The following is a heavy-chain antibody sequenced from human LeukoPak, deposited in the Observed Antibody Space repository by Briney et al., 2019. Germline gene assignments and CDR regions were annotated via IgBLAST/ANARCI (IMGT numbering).Heavy chain of an antibody. J-gene: IGHJ4*02. CDR3: ARERGDYDSSGYFDY. Sequence: SETLSLTCTVSGGSISSGGYYWSWIRQHPGKGLEWIGYIYYSGSTYYNPSLKSRVTISVDTSKNQFSLKLSSVTAADTAVYYCARERGDYDSSGYFDYWGQGTLVTVSS. CDR1: GGSISSGGYY. CDR2: IYYSGST. V-gene: IGHV4-31*03. D-gene: IGHD3-22*01.